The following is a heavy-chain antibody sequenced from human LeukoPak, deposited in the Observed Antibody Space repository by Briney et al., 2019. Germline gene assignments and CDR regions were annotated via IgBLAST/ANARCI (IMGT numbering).Heavy chain of an antibody. CDR1: GGSISSGSYY. CDR2: IYTSGST. J-gene: IGHJ3*02. Sequence: PSETLSLTCTVSGGSISSGSYYWSWIRQPAGKGLEWIGRIYTSGSTNYNPSLKSRVTISVDTSKNQFSLKLSSVTAADTAVYYCARHRGGTYPDAFDIWGQGTMVTVSS. D-gene: IGHD5-24*01. CDR3: ARHRGGTYPDAFDI. V-gene: IGHV4-61*02.